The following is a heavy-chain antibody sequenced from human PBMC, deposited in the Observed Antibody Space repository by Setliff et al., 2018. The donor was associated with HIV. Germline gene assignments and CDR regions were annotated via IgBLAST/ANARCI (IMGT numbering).Heavy chain of an antibody. J-gene: IGHJ4*02. CDR1: GFTFSSYS. V-gene: IGHV3-21*01. D-gene: IGHD7-27*01. CDR2: ISRRSSYI. CDR3: ARLTATLGRSLTADFDFDF. Sequence: GGSLRLSCAASGFTFSSYSMNWVRQAPGKGLEWVSSISRRSSYIYYADSVKGRFTISRDNSKNTLYLRMNSLRAEDTAVYFCARLTATLGRSLTADFDFDFWGQGALVTVSS.